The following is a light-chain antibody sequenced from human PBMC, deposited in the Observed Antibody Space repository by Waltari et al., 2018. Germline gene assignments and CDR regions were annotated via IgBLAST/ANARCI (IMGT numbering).Light chain of an antibody. Sequence: QSVLTQPPSASGTPGQRVTISCSGSSSNIGSNTVNWYQQLPGTAPKLLIYSHNQRPSGVPDRFSGSKSGTSASLAISGLQSEDEADYYCAAWGDSLNGPVFGGGTKLTVL. V-gene: IGLV1-44*01. J-gene: IGLJ3*02. CDR3: AAWGDSLNGPV. CDR2: SHN. CDR1: SSNIGSNT.